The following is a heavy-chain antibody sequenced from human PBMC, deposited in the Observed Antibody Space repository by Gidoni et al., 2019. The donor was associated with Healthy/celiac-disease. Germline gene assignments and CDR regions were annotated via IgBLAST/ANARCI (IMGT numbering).Heavy chain of an antibody. CDR3: VKDRAPRDYDFWSGWAPSFDY. J-gene: IGHJ4*02. V-gene: IGHV3-64D*06. Sequence: EVQLVESGGGLVQPGGSLRLSCSASGFTFSSYAMHWVRQAPGKGLEYVSAISSNGGSTYYADSVKGRFTISRDNSKNTLYLQMSSLRAEDTAVYYCVKDRAPRDYDFWSGWAPSFDYWGQGTLVTVS. CDR2: ISSNGGST. CDR1: GFTFSSYA. D-gene: IGHD3-3*01.